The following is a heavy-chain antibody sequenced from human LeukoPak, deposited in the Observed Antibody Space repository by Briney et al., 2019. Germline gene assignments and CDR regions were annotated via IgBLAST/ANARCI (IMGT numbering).Heavy chain of an antibody. CDR1: GGSISSYY. Sequence: PSETLSLTCTVSGGSISSYYWSWIRQPPGKGLEWIGYIYYSGSTNYNPSLKSRVTISVDTSKNQFSLKLSSVTAADTAVYYCASQAGYSSGWYRGNWFDPWGQGTLVTVSS. V-gene: IGHV4-59*12. CDR3: ASQAGYSSGWYRGNWFDP. J-gene: IGHJ5*02. CDR2: IYYSGST. D-gene: IGHD6-19*01.